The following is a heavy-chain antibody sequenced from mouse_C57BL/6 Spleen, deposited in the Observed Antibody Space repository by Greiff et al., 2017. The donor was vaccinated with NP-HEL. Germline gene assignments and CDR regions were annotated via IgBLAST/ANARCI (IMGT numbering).Heavy chain of an antibody. D-gene: IGHD1-1*01. Sequence: QVQLQQSGAELAKPGASVKLSCKASGYTFTSYWMHWVKQRPGQGLEWIGYINPSSGYTKYNQKFKDKATLTADKYSSTAYMQLSSLTYEDSAVYYCSRSPYGSSFGFSYWGQGTLVTVSA. V-gene: IGHV1-7*01. CDR2: INPSSGYT. CDR1: GYTFTSYW. CDR3: SRSPYGSSFGFSY. J-gene: IGHJ3*01.